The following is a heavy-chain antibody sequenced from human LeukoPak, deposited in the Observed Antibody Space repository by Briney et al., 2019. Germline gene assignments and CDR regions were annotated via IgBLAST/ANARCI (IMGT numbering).Heavy chain of an antibody. CDR1: GGSISSSSYY. V-gene: IGHV4-39*01. CDR2: IYYSGST. CDR3: ARMSRFLEPDY. D-gene: IGHD3-3*01. Sequence: SETLSLTCTVSGGSISSSSYYWGWIRQPPGKGLEWIGSIYYSGSTYYNPSLKSRVTISVDTSKNQFSLKLSSVTAADTAVYYCARMSRFLEPDYWGQGTLVTVSS. J-gene: IGHJ4*02.